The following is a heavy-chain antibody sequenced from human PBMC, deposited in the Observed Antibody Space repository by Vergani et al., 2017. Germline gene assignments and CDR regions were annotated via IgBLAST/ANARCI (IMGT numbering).Heavy chain of an antibody. J-gene: IGHJ4*02. Sequence: QVQLVESGGGVVQPGRSLRLSCAASGFTFSSYGMHWVRQAPGKGLEWVAVISYDGSNKYYADSVKGRFTISRDNSKNTLYLQMNSLRAEDTAVYYCAKGNYYYDSSGLAPEPYFDYWGQGTLVTVSS. CDR1: GFTFSSYG. D-gene: IGHD3-22*01. CDR3: AKGNYYYDSSGLAPEPYFDY. V-gene: IGHV3-30*18. CDR2: ISYDGSNK.